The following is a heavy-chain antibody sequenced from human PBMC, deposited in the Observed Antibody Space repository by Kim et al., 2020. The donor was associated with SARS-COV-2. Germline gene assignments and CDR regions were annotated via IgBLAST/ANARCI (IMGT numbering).Heavy chain of an antibody. J-gene: IGHJ5*02. CDR1: GFTFSSYC. D-gene: IGHD3-10*01. Sequence: GGSLRLSCAASGFTFSSYCMHWVRQAPGKGLEWVAHINEYGSKISYADSVRGRFTISRDNAETSLYRQMNSLRAEDTAMYYCARDGASCGQGTLGTVFS. V-gene: IGHV3-7*01. CDR2: INEYGSKI. CDR3: ARDGAS.